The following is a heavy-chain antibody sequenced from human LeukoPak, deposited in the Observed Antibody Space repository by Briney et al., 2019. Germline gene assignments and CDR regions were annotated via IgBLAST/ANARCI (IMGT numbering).Heavy chain of an antibody. J-gene: IGHJ6*03. D-gene: IGHD5-24*01. V-gene: IGHV3-23*01. CDR3: AKGGAATMRDGYNYYYYYMEV. Sequence: GGSLRLSCAASGLTFSSHAMSWVRQAPGKGVEWVSLISGSGGHPYYGSPVKRPFTISRDHPPNTLFLQMNRLTPEHPAVYYCAKGGAATMRDGYNYYYYYMEVWGRGTTVTVSS. CDR2: ISGSGGHP. CDR1: GLTFSSHA.